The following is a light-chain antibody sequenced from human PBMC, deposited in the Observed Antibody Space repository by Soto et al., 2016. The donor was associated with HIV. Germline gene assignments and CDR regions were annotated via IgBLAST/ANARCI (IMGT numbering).Light chain of an antibody. Sequence: AIQLTQSPSSLSASVGDRVTITCRASQGISSALAWYQQKPGKAPRLLIYDASTLKSGVPPWFSGSGFGTDFTLTIYSLQPEDFATYYCQQFKKYPGTFGQGTKLEIK. CDR3: QQFKKYPGT. CDR1: QGISSA. CDR2: DAS. V-gene: IGKV1D-13*01. J-gene: IGKJ2*01.